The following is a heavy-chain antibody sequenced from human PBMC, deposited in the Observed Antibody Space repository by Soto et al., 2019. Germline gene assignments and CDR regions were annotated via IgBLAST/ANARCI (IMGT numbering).Heavy chain of an antibody. J-gene: IGHJ4*02. V-gene: IGHV1-18*01. CDR3: AGDGGYSGSY. D-gene: IGHD1-26*01. Sequence: QVQLVQSGAEVKKPGASVKVSCKASGYTFTSYGISWVRQAPGQGLEWMGWISAYNGNTNYAEKLQGRVTMTTNTATSPTYMELRSLGSDDTAVYYCAGDGGYSGSYWGQGTLVTVSS. CDR2: ISAYNGNT. CDR1: GYTFTSYG.